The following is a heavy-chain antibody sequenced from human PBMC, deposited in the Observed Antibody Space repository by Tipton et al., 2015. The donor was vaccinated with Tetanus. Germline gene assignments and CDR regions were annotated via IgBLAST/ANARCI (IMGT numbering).Heavy chain of an antibody. V-gene: IGHV4-4*08. Sequence: TLSLTCTVSGGSINPYYWSWIRQPPGKGLEWIAYISSSGRTNYNPSLMSRVTMSVDTSKNQFSLRLSSATAADTAVYYCAGVLRSESVGWFDPWGQGTLVTVSS. CDR1: GGSINPYY. D-gene: IGHD3-3*01. J-gene: IGHJ5*02. CDR2: ISSSGRT. CDR3: AGVLRSESVGWFDP.